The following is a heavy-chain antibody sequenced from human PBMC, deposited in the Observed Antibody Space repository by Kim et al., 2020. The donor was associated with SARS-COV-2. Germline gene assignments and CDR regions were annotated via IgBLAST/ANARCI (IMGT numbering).Heavy chain of an antibody. D-gene: IGHD3-22*01. V-gene: IGHV1-3*01. J-gene: IGHJ6*02. CDR1: GYTFTSYA. CDR3: ARGAGYYDSRPSSPRNYYYYGMDV. Sequence: ASVKVSCKASGYTFTSYAMHWVRQAPGQRLEWMGWINAGNGNTKYSQKFQGRVTITRDTSASTAYMELSSLRSEDTAVYYCARGAGYYDSRPSSPRNYYYYGMDVWGQGTTVTVSS. CDR2: INAGNGNT.